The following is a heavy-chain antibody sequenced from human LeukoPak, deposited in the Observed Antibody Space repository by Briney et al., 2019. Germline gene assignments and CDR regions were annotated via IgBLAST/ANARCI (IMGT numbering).Heavy chain of an antibody. Sequence: SVKVSCKASGGTFSSYAIRWVRQAPGQGLEWMGGIIPIFGTANYAQKFQGRVTITADESTSTAYMELSSLRSEDTAVYYCARVGISGYSSSWDYYFDYWGQGTLVTVSS. V-gene: IGHV1-69*13. D-gene: IGHD6-13*01. J-gene: IGHJ4*02. CDR2: IIPIFGTA. CDR1: GGTFSSYA. CDR3: ARVGISGYSSSWDYYFDY.